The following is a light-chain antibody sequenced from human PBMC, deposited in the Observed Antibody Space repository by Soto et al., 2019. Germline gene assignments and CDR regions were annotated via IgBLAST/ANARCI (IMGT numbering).Light chain of an antibody. V-gene: IGKV3-15*01. CDR3: QQYNNWPPDRT. CDR1: QSVGSN. CDR2: GVS. J-gene: IGKJ1*01. Sequence: EIVMTQSPATLSVSPGERATLSCRASQSVGSNLAWYQQRPGQAPRLLIYGVSTRATGVPARFSGSGSGTEFTLTISSLQSEDFGIYFCQQYNNWPPDRTFGQGTKVEIK.